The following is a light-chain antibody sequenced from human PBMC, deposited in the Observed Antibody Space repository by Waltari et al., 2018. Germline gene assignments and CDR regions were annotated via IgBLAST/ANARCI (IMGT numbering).Light chain of an antibody. CDR2: WAS. Sequence: IVMTQSPNSLPVSRGARATIHCKSSQRIFYRSHNKNYLGWYQHQPGQPPRLLIYWASTRESGVPDRFSGSGSATDFTLTISSVQADDVAVYYCMQALQTPYTFGQGTKLEIK. V-gene: IGKV4-1*01. CDR3: MQALQTPYT. J-gene: IGKJ2*01. CDR1: QRIFYRSHNKNY.